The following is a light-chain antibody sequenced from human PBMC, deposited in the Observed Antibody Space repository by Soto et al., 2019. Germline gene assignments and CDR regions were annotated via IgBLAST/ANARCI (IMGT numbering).Light chain of an antibody. J-gene: IGKJ5*01. CDR3: QQCYSSPIT. Sequence: DIVMTQSPDSLAVSLGERATINCKSSQSVLSSSNNKNYLVWYQQKPGQSPKLLISWASTRTSGVPDRFSGSGSGTDFTRTSSSLRAEDVAVYYCQQCYSSPITFGQGTRLEIK. CDR1: QSVLSSSNNKNY. CDR2: WAS. V-gene: IGKV4-1*01.